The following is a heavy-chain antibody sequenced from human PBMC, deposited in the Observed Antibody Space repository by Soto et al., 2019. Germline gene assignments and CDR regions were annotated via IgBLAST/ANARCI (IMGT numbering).Heavy chain of an antibody. CDR1: GGSISSGGYY. J-gene: IGHJ3*02. CDR3: ARDSPAAYGDYVDAFDI. V-gene: IGHV4-31*03. D-gene: IGHD4-17*01. CDR2: IYYSGST. Sequence: QVQLQESGPGLVKPSQTLSLTCTVSGGSISSGGYYWSWIRQHPGKGLEWIGYIYYSGSTYYNPSLKSRVTISVDTSQNQFSLKLSSVNAADTVVYYCARDSPAAYGDYVDAFDIWCQGTMVTVSS.